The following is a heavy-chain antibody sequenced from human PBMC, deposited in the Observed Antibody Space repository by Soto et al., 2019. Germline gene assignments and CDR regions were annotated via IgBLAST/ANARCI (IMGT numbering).Heavy chain of an antibody. CDR3: ASMIGDPVLSFDS. V-gene: IGHV4-59*01. J-gene: IGHJ5*01. CDR1: GGSISSYY. D-gene: IGHD3-10*02. Sequence: QVQLQESGPGLVKPSETLSLTCTVSGGSISSYYWSWIRQPPGKGLEWIGFIFYSGSTSYNPSLTTPATISIDTSEYQFSLKLNSVTAADTAVYYCASMIGDPVLSFDSWGQGTLVAVSS. CDR2: IFYSGST.